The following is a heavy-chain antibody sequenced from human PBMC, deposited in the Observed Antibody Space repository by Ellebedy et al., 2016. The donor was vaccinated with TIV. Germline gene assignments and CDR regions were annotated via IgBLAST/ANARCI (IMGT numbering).Heavy chain of an antibody. J-gene: IGHJ4*02. CDR1: GGTFSNYA. CDR3: ARAATVVTHFFDY. CDR2: IIPIFGTA. V-gene: IGHV1-69*06. D-gene: IGHD4-23*01. Sequence: AASVKVSCKASGGTFSNYAITWVRQAPGQGLEWMGWIIPIFGTANYAQKFQGRVTITADKSTNTAYMELSSLRSEDTAVYYCARAATVVTHFFDYWGQGTLVTVSS.